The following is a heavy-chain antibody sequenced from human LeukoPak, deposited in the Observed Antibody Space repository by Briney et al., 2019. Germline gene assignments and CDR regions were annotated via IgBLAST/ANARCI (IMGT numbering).Heavy chain of an antibody. CDR3: ARGRSIVVVPAARPGGFDP. CDR1: GGSFSVYY. J-gene: IGHJ5*02. V-gene: IGHV4-34*01. Sequence: LETLSLTCAVYGGSFSVYYWSWIRQPPGKGLKWLGEINHSGSTNYNPSLKSRVTISVDTSKNQFSLKLSSVTAADTAVYYCARGRSIVVVPAARPGGFDPWGQGTLVTVSS. D-gene: IGHD2-2*01. CDR2: INHSGST.